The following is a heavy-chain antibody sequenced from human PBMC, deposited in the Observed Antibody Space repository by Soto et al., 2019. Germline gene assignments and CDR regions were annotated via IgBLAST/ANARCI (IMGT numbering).Heavy chain of an antibody. J-gene: IGHJ5*02. CDR2: INPSGGST. V-gene: IGHV1-46*01. CDR1: GYTFTSYY. Sequence: QVQLVQSGAEVKKPGASVKVSCKASGYTFTSYYMHWVRQAPGQGLEWMGIINPSGGSTSYAQKFQGRVNMTRDTCTSTVYMELSSLRSEDTVVYYCARVGYSREFDPWGQGTLVTVSS. CDR3: ARVGYSREFDP. D-gene: IGHD6-13*01.